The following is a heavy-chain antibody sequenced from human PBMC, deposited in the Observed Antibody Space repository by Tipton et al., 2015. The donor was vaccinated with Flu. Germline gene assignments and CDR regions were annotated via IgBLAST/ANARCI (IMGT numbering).Heavy chain of an antibody. CDR2: VFHSGSK. J-gene: IGHJ4*02. CDR3: ARGTNYGGNSGKIDY. D-gene: IGHD4-23*01. V-gene: IGHV4-38-2*01. CDR1: GYSIRSDYY. Sequence: TLSLTCDVSGYSIRSDYYWGWIRQPPGKGLEWIGNVFHSGSKYYNPSLRSRVTISVDTSKNQFSLKLSSVTAADTAVYYCARGTNYGGNSGKIDYWGQGTLVTVSS.